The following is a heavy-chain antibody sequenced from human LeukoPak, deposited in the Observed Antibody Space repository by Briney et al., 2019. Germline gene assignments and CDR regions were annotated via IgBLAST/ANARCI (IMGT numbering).Heavy chain of an antibody. V-gene: IGHV4-31*03. J-gene: IGHJ5*02. CDR2: IYYSGST. CDR1: GGSISSGGYY. Sequence: SETLSLTRTVSGGSISSGGYYWSWIRQHPGKGLEWIGYIYYSGSTYYNPSLKSRVTISVDTSKNQFSLKLSSVTAADTAVYYCARVVQDNWFDPWGQGTLVTVSS. CDR3: ARVVQDNWFDP. D-gene: IGHD1-26*01.